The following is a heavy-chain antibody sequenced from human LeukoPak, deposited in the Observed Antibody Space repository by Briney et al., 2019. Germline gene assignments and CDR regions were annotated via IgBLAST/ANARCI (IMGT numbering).Heavy chain of an antibody. CDR3: ARDRANYYGSGSYYNEGYYYYGMDV. D-gene: IGHD3-10*01. V-gene: IGHV1-18*01. CDR2: ISAYNGNT. Sequence: AAVKVSCKASGYTFTHYGIRWVRQAPGQGLAWMGWISAYNGNTNYAQKLQGRVTMTTDTSTSTAYMELRSLRSDDTAVYYCARDRANYYGSGSYYNEGYYYYGMDVWGQGTTVTVSS. CDR1: GYTFTHYG. J-gene: IGHJ6*02.